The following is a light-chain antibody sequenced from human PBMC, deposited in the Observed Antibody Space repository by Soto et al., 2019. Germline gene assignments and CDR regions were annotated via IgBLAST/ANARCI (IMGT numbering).Light chain of an antibody. J-gene: IGLJ2*01. CDR3: SSYRTGSVI. CDR1: SRDVGGYNY. Sequence: QSVLTQPASVSGSPGQSITISCTGTSRDVGGYNYISWYQQHPGKTPRLIIYNFNNRPSGVSNRFSGSKSGNTASLTISGLQAEDEADYYCSSYRTGSVIFGGGTTLTVL. V-gene: IGLV2-14*03. CDR2: NFN.